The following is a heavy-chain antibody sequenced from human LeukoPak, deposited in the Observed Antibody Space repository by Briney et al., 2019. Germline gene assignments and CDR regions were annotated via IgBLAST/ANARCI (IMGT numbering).Heavy chain of an antibody. V-gene: IGHV4-34*01. CDR3: ARGVRQYYYGSGSYYPPFYYYYYLDV. CDR2: INHSGSN. J-gene: IGHJ6*03. CDR1: GGSFSGYY. D-gene: IGHD3-10*01. Sequence: SETLSLTCAVYGGSFSGYYWSWLRQPPGKGLEWIGEINHSGSNNYNPSLKSRGTISVDPSKNQFSLKLSSVTAADTAVYYCARGVRQYYYGSGSYYPPFYYYYYLDVWGKGTTVTVSS.